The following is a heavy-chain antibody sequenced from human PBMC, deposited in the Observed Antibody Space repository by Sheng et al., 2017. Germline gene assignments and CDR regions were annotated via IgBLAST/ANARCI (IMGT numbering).Heavy chain of an antibody. CDR2: IYYSGST. V-gene: IGHV4-39*01. D-gene: IGHD5-12*01. CDR1: GGSISSSSYY. J-gene: IGHJ4*01. CDR3: ARTIRDGYNYVDY. Sequence: QLQLQESGPGLVKPSETLSLTCTVSGGSISSSSYYWGWIRQPPGKGLEWIGSIYYSGSTYYNPSLKSRVTISVDTSKNQFSLKLSSVTAADTAVYYCARTIRDGYNYVDYWGQEPWSPSPQ.